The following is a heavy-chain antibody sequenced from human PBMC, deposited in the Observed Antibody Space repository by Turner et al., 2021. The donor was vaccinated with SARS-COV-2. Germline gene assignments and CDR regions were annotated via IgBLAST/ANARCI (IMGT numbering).Heavy chain of an antibody. CDR2: IIPIFGTA. V-gene: IGHV1-69*01. Sequence: QVQLVQSGAEVKKPGSSVKVSCKASGGTFSTYAISWVRQAPGQGLWWMGGIIPIFGTANYARRFQGGVTITADESTGTAYMGLSSLRSEDTAVYFCARVGVGGSSWPKDFDYWGQGTLVTVS. CDR3: ARVGVGGSSWPKDFDY. J-gene: IGHJ4*02. CDR1: GGTFSTYA. D-gene: IGHD6-13*01.